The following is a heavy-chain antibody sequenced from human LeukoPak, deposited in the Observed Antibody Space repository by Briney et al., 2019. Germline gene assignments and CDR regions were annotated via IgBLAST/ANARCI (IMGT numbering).Heavy chain of an antibody. V-gene: IGHV4-4*09. D-gene: IGHD5-24*01. CDR3: VRRRGDMTTIPVYHYYYMDV. J-gene: IGHJ6*03. Sequence: SGTLSLTCTVSGGSISSYSWSWLRQAPGKGLEWIAHIYIGGNTDFHASLKSRVTVSVDSSKSQFSLKLRSVTAADTAVYYCVRRRGDMTTIPVYHYYYMDVWGKGTTVTVSS. CDR1: GGSISSYS. CDR2: IYIGGNT.